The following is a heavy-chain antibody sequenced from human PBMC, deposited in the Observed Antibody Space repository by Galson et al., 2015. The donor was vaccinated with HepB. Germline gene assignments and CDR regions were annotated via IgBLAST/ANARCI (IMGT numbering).Heavy chain of an antibody. Sequence: SLRLSCAASGFTVSSTYMSWVRRAPGKGLECVSIIYTGVNPYYADSVKGRFTFSRDNSKNTLYLQMNSLRAEDTAIYYCATFSVPTAFFDSWGQGTLVTVSS. J-gene: IGHJ4*02. D-gene: IGHD2-2*01. CDR1: GFTVSSTY. CDR3: ATFSVPTAFFDS. V-gene: IGHV3-53*01. CDR2: IYTGVNP.